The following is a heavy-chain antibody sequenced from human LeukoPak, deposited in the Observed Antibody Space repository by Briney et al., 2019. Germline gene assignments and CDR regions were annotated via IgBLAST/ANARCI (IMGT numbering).Heavy chain of an antibody. CDR3: ARDRGYSYGTDY. J-gene: IGHJ4*02. D-gene: IGHD5-18*01. CDR2: INPNSGGT. CDR1: GYTFTADY. V-gene: IGHV1-2*02. Sequence: ASVKVSCKASGYTFTADYMHWIRQAPGQGVEWMGRINPNSGGTNYAQKFQGRVAMTRDTSISTAYMELSRLTSDDTAVYYCARDRGYSYGTDYWGQGTLVTVSS.